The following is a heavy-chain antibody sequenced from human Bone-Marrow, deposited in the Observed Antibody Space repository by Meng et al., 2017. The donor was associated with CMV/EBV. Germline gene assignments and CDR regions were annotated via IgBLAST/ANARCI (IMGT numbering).Heavy chain of an antibody. V-gene: IGHV3-15*01. CDR2: IKSKTDGGTT. CDR3: TTEDGQVPYYYYGMDV. J-gene: IGHJ6*02. Sequence: GGSLRLSCAASGFTFSNAWMSWVRQAPGKGLEWVGRIKSKTDGGTTDYAAPVKGRFTISRDDSKNTPYLQMNSLKTEDTAVYYCTTEDGQVPYYYYGMDVWGQGTTVTVSS. CDR1: GFTFSNAW. D-gene: IGHD5-24*01.